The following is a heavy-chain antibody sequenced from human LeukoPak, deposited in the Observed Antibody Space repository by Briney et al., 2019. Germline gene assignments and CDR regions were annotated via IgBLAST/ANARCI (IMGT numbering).Heavy chain of an antibody. CDR3: AKDQDHGGNSGSDY. CDR1: GFTFNDYW. CDR2: ISFDGNDK. D-gene: IGHD4-23*01. J-gene: IGHJ4*02. V-gene: IGHV3-30*18. Sequence: GGSLRLSCTASGFTFNDYWMTWVRQAPGKGLEWVAVISFDGNDKHYADSVKGRFTISRDNSKNKLYLQMNSLTAEDTAVYYCAKDQDHGGNSGSDYWGQGILVTVSS.